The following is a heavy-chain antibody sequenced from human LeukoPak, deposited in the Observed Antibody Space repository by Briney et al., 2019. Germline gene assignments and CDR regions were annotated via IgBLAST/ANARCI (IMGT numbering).Heavy chain of an antibody. CDR2: INPNSGGT. V-gene: IGHV1-2*02. D-gene: IGHD4-17*01. Sequence: AASVKVSCKASGYTFTGYYMHWVRQAPGQGLEWMGWINPNSGGTNYAQKFQGRVTMTRDTSISTAYMELSRLRSDDTAVYYCARGRVGGDYGWSWVGYYYYYYMDVWGKGTTVTISS. CDR3: ARGRVGGDYGWSWVGYYYYYYMDV. J-gene: IGHJ6*03. CDR1: GYTFTGYY.